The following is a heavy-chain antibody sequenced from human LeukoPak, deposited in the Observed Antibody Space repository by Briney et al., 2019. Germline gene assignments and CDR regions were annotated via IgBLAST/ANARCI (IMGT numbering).Heavy chain of an antibody. Sequence: GGSLRLSCAASGFTFSSYWMHWVRQAPGKGLVWVSRINSDGSSTSYADSVKGRFTISRNNAKNTLYLQMNSLRAEDTAVYYCARMYYDILTGYYGAGWFDPWGQGTLVTVSS. CDR2: INSDGSST. J-gene: IGHJ5*02. V-gene: IGHV3-74*01. CDR3: ARMYYDILTGYYGAGWFDP. D-gene: IGHD3-9*01. CDR1: GFTFSSYW.